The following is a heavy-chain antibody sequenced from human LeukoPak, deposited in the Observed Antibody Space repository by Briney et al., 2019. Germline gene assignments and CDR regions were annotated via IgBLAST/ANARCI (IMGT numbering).Heavy chain of an antibody. CDR1: GFTFSSYA. Sequence: TGGSLRLSCAASGFTFSSYAMSWVRQAPGKGLEWVSAISDSGGSTYYADSVKGRFTISRDNSKNTLYLQMNSLRAEDTAVYYCAAGEGICSSTSCYTVWFDPWGQGTLVTVSS. CDR3: AAGEGICSSTSCYTVWFDP. CDR2: ISDSGGST. D-gene: IGHD2-2*02. J-gene: IGHJ5*02. V-gene: IGHV3-23*01.